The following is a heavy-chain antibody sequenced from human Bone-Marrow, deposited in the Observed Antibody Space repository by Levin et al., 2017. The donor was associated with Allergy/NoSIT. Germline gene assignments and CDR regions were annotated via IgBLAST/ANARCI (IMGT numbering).Heavy chain of an antibody. V-gene: IGHV3-30-3*01. CDR2: ISYDGSNK. CDR3: WYYGSGTVAYYFDY. J-gene: IGHJ4*02. CDR1: GFTFSSYA. D-gene: IGHD3-10*01. Sequence: GGSLRLSCAASGFTFSSYAMHWVRQAPGKGLEWVAVISYDGSNKYYADSVKGRFTISRDNSKNTLYLQMNSLRAEDTAVYYCWYYGSGTVAYYFDYWGQGTLVTVSS.